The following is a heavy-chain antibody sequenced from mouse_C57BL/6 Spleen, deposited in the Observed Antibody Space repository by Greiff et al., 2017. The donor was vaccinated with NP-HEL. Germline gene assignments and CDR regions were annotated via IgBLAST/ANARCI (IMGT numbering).Heavy chain of an antibody. Sequence: QVQLKESGPELVKPGASVKISCKASGYAFSSSWMNWVKQRPGKGLEWIGRIYPGDGDTNYNGKFKGKATLTADKSSSTAYMQLSSLTSEDSAVYFCARRDYGSRDYFDYWGQGTTLTVSS. D-gene: IGHD1-1*01. V-gene: IGHV1-82*01. J-gene: IGHJ2*01. CDR1: GYAFSSSW. CDR2: IYPGDGDT. CDR3: ARRDYGSRDYFDY.